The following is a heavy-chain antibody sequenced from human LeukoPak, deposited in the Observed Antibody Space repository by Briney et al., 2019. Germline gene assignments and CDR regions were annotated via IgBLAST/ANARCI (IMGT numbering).Heavy chain of an antibody. Sequence: PSETLSLTCAVYGGSFSGYYWSWIRQPPGKGLEWIGEINHSGSTNYNPSLKSRVTISVDTSKNQFSLKLSSVTAADTAVYYCARASAPRITIFGVVRYGFDYWGQGTLVTVSS. CDR1: GGSFSGYY. CDR2: INHSGST. D-gene: IGHD3-3*01. J-gene: IGHJ4*02. V-gene: IGHV4-34*01. CDR3: ARASAPRITIFGVVRYGFDY.